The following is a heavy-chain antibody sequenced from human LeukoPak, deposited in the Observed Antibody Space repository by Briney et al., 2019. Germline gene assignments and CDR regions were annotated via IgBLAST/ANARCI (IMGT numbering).Heavy chain of an antibody. V-gene: IGHV4-38-2*02. CDR1: GYSISSGYY. CDR2: IYHSGST. Sequence: SETLSLTCTVSGYSISSGYYWGWIRQPPGKGLEWIGSIYHSGSTYYNPSLKSRVTISVDTSKNQFSLKLSSVTAADTAVYYCARDSGGYISGWSFDYWGQGTLVTVSS. J-gene: IGHJ4*02. D-gene: IGHD6-19*01. CDR3: ARDSGGYISGWSFDY.